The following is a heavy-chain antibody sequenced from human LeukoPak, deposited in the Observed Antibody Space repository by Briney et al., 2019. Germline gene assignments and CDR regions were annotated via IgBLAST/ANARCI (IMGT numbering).Heavy chain of an antibody. CDR3: VGSSGGSYYAFDI. CDR1: GFTFDTYG. D-gene: IGHD2-15*01. Sequence: GGPLTLSCAASGFTFDTYGMHWVRQAPGKGLDWVALISYDANNKYYADSVKGRFTSSRDNSKNTLYLQMNSLRAEDTAVYYCVGSSGGSYYAFDIWGQGTMVTVSS. J-gene: IGHJ3*02. CDR2: ISYDANNK. V-gene: IGHV3-33*08.